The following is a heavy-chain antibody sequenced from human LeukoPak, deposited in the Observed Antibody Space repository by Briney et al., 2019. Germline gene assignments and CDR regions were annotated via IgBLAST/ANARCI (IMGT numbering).Heavy chain of an antibody. V-gene: IGHV4-59*01. J-gene: IGHJ4*02. Sequence: ETLSLTCTVSGGSISSYYWSWIRQPPGKGLEWIGYIYYSGSTNYNPSLKSRVTISVDTSKNQFSLKLSSMTAADTAVYYCARDGDETRGVLWNFDYWGQGTLVTVSS. D-gene: IGHD2-21*01. CDR3: ARDGDETRGVLWNFDY. CDR1: GGSISSYY. CDR2: IYYSGST.